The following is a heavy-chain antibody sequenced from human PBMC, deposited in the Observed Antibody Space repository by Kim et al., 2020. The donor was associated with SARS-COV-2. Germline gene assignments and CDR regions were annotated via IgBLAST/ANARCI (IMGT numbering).Heavy chain of an antibody. D-gene: IGHD6-13*01. V-gene: IGHV4-39*01. J-gene: IGHJ4*02. CDR3: ARHLQDSSSWDLFDY. Sequence: PSLKSRVPISVDTSKNQFSLKLSSVTAADTAVYYCARHLQDSSSWDLFDYWGQGTLVTVSS.